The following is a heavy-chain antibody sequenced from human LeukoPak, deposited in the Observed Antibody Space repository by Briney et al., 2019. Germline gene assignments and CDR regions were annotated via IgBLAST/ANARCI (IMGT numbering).Heavy chain of an antibody. CDR3: ARSIKRGLFDY. V-gene: IGHV4-4*07. D-gene: IGHD3-10*01. CDR1: GGSISSYF. CDR2: VYTSGST. Sequence: SETLSLTCTVSGGSISSYFWTWIRQPAGKGLEWIGRVYTSGSTDYNPSLKSRVTMSVDTPKNQFSLKLSSVTAADTAVYYCARSIKRGLFDYWGQGSLVTVSS. J-gene: IGHJ4*02.